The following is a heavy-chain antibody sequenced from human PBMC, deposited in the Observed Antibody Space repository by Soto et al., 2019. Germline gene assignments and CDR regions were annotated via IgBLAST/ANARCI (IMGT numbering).Heavy chain of an antibody. J-gene: IGHJ4*02. D-gene: IGHD5-12*01. V-gene: IGHV4-34*01. CDR2: INHSGST. CDR1: GGSFSGYY. CDR3: ARVHHRDGYNLYYFDY. Sequence: PSETLSLTCAVYGGSFSGYYWSWIRQPPGKGLEWIGEINHSGSTNYNPSLKSRVTISVDTSKNQFSLKLSSVTAADTAVYYCARVHHRDGYNLYYFDYWGQGTLVTVSS.